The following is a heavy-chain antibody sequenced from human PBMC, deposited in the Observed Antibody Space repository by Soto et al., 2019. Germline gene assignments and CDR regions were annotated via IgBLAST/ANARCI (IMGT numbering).Heavy chain of an antibody. Sequence: QVQLVESGGGVVQPGRSLRLSCAASGFTFSSYAMHWVRQAPGKGLEWVAVISYDGSNKYYADSVKGRFTISRDNSKNTLYLQMNSLRAEDTAVYCCGLLLNPGSTRTGRGLYCSGGSCYTYWGQGTLVTVSS. CDR1: GFTFSSYA. CDR2: ISYDGSNK. V-gene: IGHV3-30-3*01. J-gene: IGHJ4*02. D-gene: IGHD2-15*01. CDR3: GLLLNPGSTRTGRGLYCSGGSCYTY.